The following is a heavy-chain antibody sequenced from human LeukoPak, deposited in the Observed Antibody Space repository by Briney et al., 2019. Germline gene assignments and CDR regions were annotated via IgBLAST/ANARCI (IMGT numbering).Heavy chain of an antibody. CDR2: ISGSGRST. CDR3: AKEQMIVVVGWFDP. D-gene: IGHD3-22*01. V-gene: IGHV3-23*01. Sequence: PGGSLRLSCAASGFIFSTYAMSWVRQAPGKGLEWVSAISGSGRSTYYAESVKGRFTISRDNSKNTLYLQMNSLRAEDTAVYYCAKEQMIVVVGWFDPWGQGTLVTVSS. CDR1: GFIFSTYA. J-gene: IGHJ5*02.